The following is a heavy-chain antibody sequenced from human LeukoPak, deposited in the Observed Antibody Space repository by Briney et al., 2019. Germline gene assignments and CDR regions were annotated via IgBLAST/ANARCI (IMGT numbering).Heavy chain of an antibody. V-gene: IGHV4-34*01. D-gene: IGHD6-13*01. CDR1: GGSFRGYY. CDR2: INHSEST. J-gene: IGHJ4*02. CDR3: ARAQQLYYFDY. Sequence: SETLSLTCAVYGGSFRGYYWSWIRQPPGKGLEWIGEINHSESTNYNPYLKSRVTISVDTSKSQFSLKLSSVTAADTAVYYCARAQQLYYFDYWGQGTLVTVSS.